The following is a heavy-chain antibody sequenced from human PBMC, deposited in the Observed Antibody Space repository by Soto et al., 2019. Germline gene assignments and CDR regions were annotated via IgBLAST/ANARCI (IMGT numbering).Heavy chain of an antibody. CDR2: IIPIFGTA. J-gene: IGHJ4*02. CDR1: GGTFSSYA. V-gene: IGHV1-69*06. CDR3: ARDHYYDSSGYYPPLVY. D-gene: IGHD3-22*01. Sequence: GASVKVSCKASGGTFSSYAISWVRQAPGQGLEWMGGIIPIFGTANYAQKFQGRVTITADKSTSTAYMELSSLRSEDTAVYYCARDHYYDSSGYYPPLVYWGQGTLVTVSS.